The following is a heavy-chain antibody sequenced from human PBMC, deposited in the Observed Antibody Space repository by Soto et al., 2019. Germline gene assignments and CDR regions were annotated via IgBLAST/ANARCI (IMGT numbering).Heavy chain of an antibody. Sequence: GGSLRLSCAASGFTFSSYAMSWVRQAPGKGLEWVSAISGSGGSTYYADSVKGRFTISRDNSKNTLYLQMNSLRAEDTAVYYCAKDYAYYYDSSGYFDYWGQGTLVTVSS. D-gene: IGHD3-22*01. CDR3: AKDYAYYYDSSGYFDY. CDR2: ISGSGGST. V-gene: IGHV3-23*01. J-gene: IGHJ4*02. CDR1: GFTFSSYA.